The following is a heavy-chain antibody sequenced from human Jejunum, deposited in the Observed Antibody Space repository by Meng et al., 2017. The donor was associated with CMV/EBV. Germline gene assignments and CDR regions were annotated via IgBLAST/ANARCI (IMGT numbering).Heavy chain of an antibody. CDR3: VGHQGGPRDGVRLV. J-gene: IGHJ4*02. D-gene: IGHD3-10*01. Sequence: VFIFNNYGMHWLRQAPGKGLEWLSFIDIDGTQRHNADIVWGRFIVSKDKSKNTVFLEMNSLRVEDTAVYYCVGHQGGPRDGVRLVWGQGTQVTVSS. CDR2: IDIDGTQR. CDR1: VFIFNNYG. V-gene: IGHV3-30*02.